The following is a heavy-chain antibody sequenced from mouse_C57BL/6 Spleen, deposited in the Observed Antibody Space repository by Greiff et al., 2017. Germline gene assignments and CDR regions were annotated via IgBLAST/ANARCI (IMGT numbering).Heavy chain of an antibody. Sequence: EVKLVESGEGLVKPGGSLKLSCAASGFTFSSYAMSWVRQTPEKRLAWVAYISSGGDYIYYADTVKGRFTISRDNARNTLYLQMSSLKSEDTAMYYCTRVVVATDYFDYWGQGTTLTVSS. D-gene: IGHD1-1*01. V-gene: IGHV5-9-1*02. CDR1: GFTFSSYA. CDR2: ISSGGDYI. CDR3: TRVVVATDYFDY. J-gene: IGHJ2*01.